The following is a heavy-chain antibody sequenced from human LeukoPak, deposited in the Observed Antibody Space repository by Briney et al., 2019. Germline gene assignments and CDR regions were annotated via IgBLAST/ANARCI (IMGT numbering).Heavy chain of an antibody. CDR1: GYTFTSYD. Sequence: ASVKVSCKASGYTFTSYDINWVRHATGQGLEWMGWMNPNSGNTGYAQKFQGRVTMTRDTSISTAYMELSRLRSDDTAVYYCARVDDKFWSGYYLFDYWGQGTLVTVSS. CDR3: ARVDDKFWSGYYLFDY. D-gene: IGHD3-3*01. V-gene: IGHV1-8*01. J-gene: IGHJ4*02. CDR2: MNPNSGNT.